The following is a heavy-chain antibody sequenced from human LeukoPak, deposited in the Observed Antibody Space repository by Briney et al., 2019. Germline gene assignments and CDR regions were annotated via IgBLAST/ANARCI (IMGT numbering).Heavy chain of an antibody. CDR3: ARDGDLGVVVVATTDVAYYFDY. J-gene: IGHJ4*02. CDR2: ISYDGSIK. V-gene: IGHV3-30*03. D-gene: IGHD2-15*01. Sequence: GGSLRLSCAASGFTFSSYGMHWVRQAPGKGLEWVAVISYDGSIKYYADSVKGRFAISRDSSQNTLYLQMSSLRAEDTAVYYCARDGDLGVVVVATTDVAYYFDYWGRGTLVTVSS. CDR1: GFTFSSYG.